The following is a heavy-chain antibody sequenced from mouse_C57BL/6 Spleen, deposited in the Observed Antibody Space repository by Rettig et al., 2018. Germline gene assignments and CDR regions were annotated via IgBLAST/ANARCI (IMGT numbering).Heavy chain of an antibody. CDR2: SDSYT. V-gene: IGHV1-50*01. D-gene: IGHD2-12*01. J-gene: IGHJ2*01. Sequence: SDSYTNYNQKFKGKATLTVDTSSNTAYMQLSSLTSEDSAVYYCASYDFDYWGQGTTLTVSS. CDR3: ASYDFDY.